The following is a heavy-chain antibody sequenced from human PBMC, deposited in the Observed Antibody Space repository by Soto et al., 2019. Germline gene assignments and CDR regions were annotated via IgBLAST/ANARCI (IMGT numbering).Heavy chain of an antibody. Sequence: GVLRLCCAASGFTFSSYAMSWVRQAPGKGLEWVSAISGSGSGIYYADSVKGRFTVSRDNSKNTLYLQMNSLRAEDTAVYYCAKSNFLAAVADHGAFDYWGQGTLVTVSS. CDR1: GFTFSSYA. CDR2: ISGSGSGI. V-gene: IGHV3-23*01. D-gene: IGHD6-19*01. J-gene: IGHJ4*02. CDR3: AKSNFLAAVADHGAFDY.